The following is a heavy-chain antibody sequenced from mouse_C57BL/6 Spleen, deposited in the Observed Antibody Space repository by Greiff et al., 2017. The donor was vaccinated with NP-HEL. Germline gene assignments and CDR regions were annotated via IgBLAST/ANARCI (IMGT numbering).Heavy chain of an antibody. CDR3: ATKFITTVVADFDY. J-gene: IGHJ2*01. Sequence: VQLQQPGAELVKPGASVKLSCKASGYTFTSYWMQWVKQRPGQGLEWIGEIDPSDSYTNYNQKFKGKATLTVDTSSSTAYMQLSSLTSEDSAVYYCATKFITTVVADFDYWGQGPTLTVSS. CDR2: IDPSDSYT. D-gene: IGHD1-1*01. CDR1: GYTFTSYW. V-gene: IGHV1-50*01.